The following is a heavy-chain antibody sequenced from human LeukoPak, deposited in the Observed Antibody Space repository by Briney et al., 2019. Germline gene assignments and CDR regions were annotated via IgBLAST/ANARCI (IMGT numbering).Heavy chain of an antibody. J-gene: IGHJ4*02. CDR1: GFTFSSYE. V-gene: IGHV3-48*03. D-gene: IGHD7-27*01. CDR3: AKRGINWGPIDY. Sequence: GGSLRLSCAVSGFTFSSYEMNWVRQAPGKGLEWVSHISSSGSSIYYADSVKGRFTISRDNAKNSLYLQMDSLRAEDTAVYYCAKRGINWGPIDYWGQGTLVTVSS. CDR2: ISSSGSSI.